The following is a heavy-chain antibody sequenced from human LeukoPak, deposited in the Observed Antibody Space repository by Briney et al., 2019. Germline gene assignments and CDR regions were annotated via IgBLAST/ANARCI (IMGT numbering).Heavy chain of an antibody. V-gene: IGHV3-30*18. D-gene: IGHD3-10*01. CDR2: ISFDGSNQ. CDR3: AKDHYYGSGSYYNRPYGMDV. Sequence: PGRSLRLSCVPSGFTFSAYAMHWVRQAPGKGLEWVALISFDGSNQYYPDSVKGRFTISRDNSKNTLYLQMNSLRADDTAVYYCAKDHYYGSGSYYNRPYGMDVWGQGTAVTVSS. J-gene: IGHJ6*02. CDR1: GFTFSAYA.